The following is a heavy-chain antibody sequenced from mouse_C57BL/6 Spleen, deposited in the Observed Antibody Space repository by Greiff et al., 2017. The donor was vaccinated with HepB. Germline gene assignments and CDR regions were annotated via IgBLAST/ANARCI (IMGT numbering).Heavy chain of an antibody. CDR2: IDPSDSET. J-gene: IGHJ1*03. Sequence: VQLQQSGAELVRPGSSVKLSCKASGYTFTSYWMHWVKQRPIQGLEWIGNIDPSDSETHYNQKFKDKATLTVDKSTSTAYMQLSSLTSEDSAVYYCARPCGRSYVGYFDVWGTGTTVTVSS. V-gene: IGHV1-52*01. D-gene: IGHD1-1*01. CDR1: GYTFTSYW. CDR3: ARPCGRSYVGYFDV.